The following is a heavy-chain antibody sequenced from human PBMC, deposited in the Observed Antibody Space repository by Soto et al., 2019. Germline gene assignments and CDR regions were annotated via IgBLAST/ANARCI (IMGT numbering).Heavy chain of an antibody. Sequence: QVQLQESGPGLVKPSETLSLTCTVSGGSISSYYWSLIRQPPAKGLESIGYIYYSGSTNYNPSLNSRVTIAVDTSKNQFSLQLSSLNAADTAVYYCARMGGSFHYYYGMDVWGQGTTVTVSS. D-gene: IGHD1-26*01. V-gene: IGHV4-59*01. CDR3: ARMGGSFHYYYGMDV. J-gene: IGHJ6*02. CDR2: IYYSGST. CDR1: GGSISSYY.